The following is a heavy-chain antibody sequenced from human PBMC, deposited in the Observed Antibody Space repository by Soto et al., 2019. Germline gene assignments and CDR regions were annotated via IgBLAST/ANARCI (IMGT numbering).Heavy chain of an antibody. CDR1: GYSISSGYH. D-gene: IGHD3-10*01. Sequence: SETLSLTCGVSGYSISSGYHWGWIRQPPGKGLEWIGSIHQSGSTYYNPSLKSRVTISVDTSKNHFSLKLTSVTAADTAVYYCARSLSPYFYYGMDVWGQGTTVTVSS. CDR2: IHQSGST. J-gene: IGHJ6*02. V-gene: IGHV4-38-2*01. CDR3: ARSLSPYFYYGMDV.